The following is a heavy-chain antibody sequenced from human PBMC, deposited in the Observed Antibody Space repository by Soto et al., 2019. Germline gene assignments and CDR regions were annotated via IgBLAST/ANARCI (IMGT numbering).Heavy chain of an antibody. CDR1: GGSISSSSYY. Sequence: PSETLSLTCTVSGGSISSSSYYWGWIRQPPGKGLEWIGSIYYSGSTYYNPSLKSRVTISRDNSKNTLFLQMNSLRGEDTAVYYCAKQYLDAQWGQGTLVTVSS. J-gene: IGHJ4*02. V-gene: IGHV4-39*01. CDR3: AKQYLDAQ. CDR2: IYYSGST. D-gene: IGHD3-9*01.